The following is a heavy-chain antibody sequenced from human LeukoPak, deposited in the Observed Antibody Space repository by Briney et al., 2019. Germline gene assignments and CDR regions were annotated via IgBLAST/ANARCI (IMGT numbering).Heavy chain of an antibody. V-gene: IGHV3-66*01. CDR3: ARAQYGIYFQH. Sequence: GGSLRLSCAASGFTFSSYSMNWVRQAPGKGLEWVSLIYSGGSTYYADSVTGRFTISRDNSKNMLYLQMNSLRAEDTAVYYCARAQYGIYFQHWGQGTLVTVSS. CDR2: IYSGGST. D-gene: IGHD2-2*01. CDR1: GFTFSSYS. J-gene: IGHJ1*01.